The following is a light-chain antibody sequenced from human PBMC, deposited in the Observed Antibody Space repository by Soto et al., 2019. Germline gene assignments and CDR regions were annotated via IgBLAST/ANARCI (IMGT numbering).Light chain of an antibody. CDR2: DAS. J-gene: IGKJ2*01. V-gene: IGKV3-11*01. CDR1: QSVTTY. CDR3: QQRSNWPPSYT. Sequence: DTVLTQSPATLSLSPGERATLSCRASQSVTTYLAWYQQTPGQSPRLLIYDASTRATGIPARFSGSGSGTDGTMTISSVELDDCAVYYCQQRSNWPPSYTVGQGTKVEIK.